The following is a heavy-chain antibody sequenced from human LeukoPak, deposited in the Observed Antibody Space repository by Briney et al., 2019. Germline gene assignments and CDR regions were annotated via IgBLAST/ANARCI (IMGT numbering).Heavy chain of an antibody. J-gene: IGHJ5*02. Sequence: PGGSLRLSCAASGFIFSSYAMHWVRQAPGKGLEWVAVILYDGSNKYYADSVKGRFTISRDNSKNTLYLQMNSLRAEDTAVYYCPRDIVGRALRFDPWGQGTLVTVSS. D-gene: IGHD2-15*01. V-gene: IGHV3-30-3*01. CDR1: GFIFSSYA. CDR3: PRDIVGRALRFDP. CDR2: ILYDGSNK.